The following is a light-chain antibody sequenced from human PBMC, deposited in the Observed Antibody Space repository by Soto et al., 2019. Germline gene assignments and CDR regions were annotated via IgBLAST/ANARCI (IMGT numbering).Light chain of an antibody. Sequence: QSVLTQPASVSGSPGQSITISCTGTSGDVGAYDFVSWYQHHPGKAPRLVIYDVSRRPAGASDRFSGSKSGSTASLTISTLQAEDEADYYCVSFTVTYSYVFGTGTKVTAL. CDR3: VSFTVTYSYV. CDR1: SGDVGAYDF. J-gene: IGLJ1*01. CDR2: DVS. V-gene: IGLV2-14*01.